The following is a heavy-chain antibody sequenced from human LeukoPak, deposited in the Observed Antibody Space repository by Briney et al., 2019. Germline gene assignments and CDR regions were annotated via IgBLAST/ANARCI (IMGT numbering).Heavy chain of an antibody. Sequence: ASVKVSCKASGYSFTGYYMHWVRQAPGQGLEWMGWINPNSGGTNCAQKFQGWVTMTRDTSISTAYMELRRLRSDDTAVYYCASAWRPGDYYGMDVWGQGTTVTVSS. CDR3: ASAWRPGDYYGMDV. D-gene: IGHD3-10*01. CDR2: INPNSGGT. CDR1: GYSFTGYY. J-gene: IGHJ6*02. V-gene: IGHV1-2*04.